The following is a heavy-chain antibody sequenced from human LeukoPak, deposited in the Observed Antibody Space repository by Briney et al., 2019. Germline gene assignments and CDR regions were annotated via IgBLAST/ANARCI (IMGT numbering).Heavy chain of an antibody. CDR1: GGTFSSYA. J-gene: IGHJ6*03. Sequence: SVKVSCKASGGTFSSYAISWVRQAPGQGLEWMGRIIPIFGTANYAQKFQGRVTITADKSTSTAYMELSSLRSEDTAVYYCAGWYCSSTSCYNPPMDVWGKGTTVTVSS. D-gene: IGHD2-2*02. V-gene: IGHV1-69*06. CDR2: IIPIFGTA. CDR3: AGWYCSSTSCYNPPMDV.